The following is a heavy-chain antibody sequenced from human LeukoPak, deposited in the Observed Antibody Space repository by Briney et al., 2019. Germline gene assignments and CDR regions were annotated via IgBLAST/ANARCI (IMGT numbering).Heavy chain of an antibody. V-gene: IGHV1-3*01. J-gene: IGHJ4*02. CDR2: INADNGNT. CDR1: GYTFTSYA. CDR3: ARAPLSGSYYDFDY. Sequence: GASVKVSCKASGYTFTSYAMHWVRQAPGQRLEWMGWINADNGNTKYSQKFQGRVTITRDTSASTAYMELSSLTSEDAAVYYCARAPLSGSYYDFDYWGQGTLVTVSS. D-gene: IGHD1-26*01.